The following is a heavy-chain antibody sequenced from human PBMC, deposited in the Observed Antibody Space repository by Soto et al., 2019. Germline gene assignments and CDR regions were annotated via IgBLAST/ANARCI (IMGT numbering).Heavy chain of an antibody. CDR1: GGSISSYY. CDR3: ARTYYSSGWLIRPFDY. V-gene: IGHV4-59*08. J-gene: IGHJ4*02. CDR2: IYYSGST. D-gene: IGHD6-19*01. Sequence: SETLSLTCTVSGGSISSYYWSWIRQPPGKGLEWIGYIYYSGSTNYNPSLKSRVTISVDASKNQFSLKLSSVTAADTAVYYCARTYYSSGWLIRPFDYWGQGTLVTVSS.